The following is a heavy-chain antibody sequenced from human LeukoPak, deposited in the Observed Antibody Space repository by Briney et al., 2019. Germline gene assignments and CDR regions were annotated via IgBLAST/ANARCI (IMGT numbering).Heavy chain of an antibody. J-gene: IGHJ6*03. CDR3: ARDVVGATGYYMDV. D-gene: IGHD1-26*01. V-gene: IGHV3-11*04. Sequence: PGGSLRLSCAASGCTFSNYYMSWIRQAPGKGLEWVSHISTSGSTIYYADSVKGRFTISRDNAKNSLYLQMNSLRAEDTAVYYCARDVVGATGYYMDVWGKGTTVTVSS. CDR1: GCTFSNYY. CDR2: ISTSGSTI.